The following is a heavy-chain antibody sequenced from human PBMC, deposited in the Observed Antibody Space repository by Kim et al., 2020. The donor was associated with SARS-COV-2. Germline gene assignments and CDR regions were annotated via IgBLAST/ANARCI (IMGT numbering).Heavy chain of an antibody. Sequence: GGSLRLSCAASGFTFSSYDMHWVRQATGKGLEWVSVIGTAGDTYYPGSVKGRFTISRENAKNSLYLQMNSLRAGDTAVYYCARDGGDGYKDGWYFDLWGRGTLVTVSS. CDR1: GFTFSSYD. CDR3: ARDGGDGYKDGWYFDL. D-gene: IGHD3-16*01. V-gene: IGHV3-13*01. J-gene: IGHJ2*01. CDR2: IGTAGDT.